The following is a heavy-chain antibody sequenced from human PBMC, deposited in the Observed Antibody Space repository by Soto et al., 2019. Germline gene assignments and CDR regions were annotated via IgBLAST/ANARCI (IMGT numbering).Heavy chain of an antibody. D-gene: IGHD1-1*01. Sequence: QVQLQESGPGLVKPSQTLSLICSVSGGSVSSGDYYWSWVRQPPGKGLEWIGYSYSSGSTYYNPFLRCRPISSEDTSQNQDSLHLRSVPGADTAVYYCSARAISLVATVHHDSQALDVWGQGTSVTVSS. J-gene: IGHJ6*02. CDR1: GGSVSSGDYY. CDR2: SYSSGST. V-gene: IGHV4-30-4*01. CDR3: SARAISLVATVHHDSQALDV.